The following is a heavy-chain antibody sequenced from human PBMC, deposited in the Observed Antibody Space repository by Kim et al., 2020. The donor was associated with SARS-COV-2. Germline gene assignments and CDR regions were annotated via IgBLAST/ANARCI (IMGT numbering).Heavy chain of an antibody. J-gene: IGHJ5*02. V-gene: IGHV4-34*01. Sequence: SETLSLTCAVYGGSFSGYYWSWIRQPPGKGLEWIGEINHSGSTNYNPSLKSRVTISVDTSKNQFSLKLSSVTAADTAVYYCASLSDSSGYKGWFDPWGQGTLVTVSS. CDR2: INHSGST. D-gene: IGHD3-22*01. CDR1: GGSFSGYY. CDR3: ASLSDSSGYKGWFDP.